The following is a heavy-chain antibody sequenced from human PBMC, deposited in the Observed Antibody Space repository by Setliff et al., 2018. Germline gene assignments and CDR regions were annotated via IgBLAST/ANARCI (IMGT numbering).Heavy chain of an antibody. J-gene: IGHJ4*02. V-gene: IGHV3-30*02. Sequence: GGSLRLSCAASGFTFSSYGMHWVRQAPGKGLEWVAFIRYDGSNKYYADSVKGRFTISRDNSKNTLYLQMNSLRAEDTAVYYCAKDRAIVATISRLWGQGTLVTVSS. CDR2: IRYDGSNK. D-gene: IGHD5-12*01. CDR1: GFTFSSYG. CDR3: AKDRAIVATISRL.